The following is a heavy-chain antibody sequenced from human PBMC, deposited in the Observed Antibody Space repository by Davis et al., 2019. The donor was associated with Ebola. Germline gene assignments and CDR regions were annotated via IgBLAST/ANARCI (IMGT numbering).Heavy chain of an antibody. D-gene: IGHD3-22*01. CDR3: ARNSSGFGHFDS. CDR1: GGSISTSYYNY. V-gene: IGHV4-39*07. CDR2: VYYSGGT. Sequence: PSETLSLTCTVSGGSISTSYYNYWSWLRQPPGKGLEWIGTVYYSGGTYYHPSLKSRLIISVDTSKNEFSLHLTSVTAADTAVYYCARNSSGFGHFDSWGQGTLVIVSS. J-gene: IGHJ4*02.